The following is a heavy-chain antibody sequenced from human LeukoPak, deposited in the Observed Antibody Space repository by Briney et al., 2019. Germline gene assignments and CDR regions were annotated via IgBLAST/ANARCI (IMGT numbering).Heavy chain of an antibody. CDR1: GGSISSSSYY. CDR2: IYYSGST. D-gene: IGHD6-13*01. V-gene: IGHV4-39*07. Sequence: SETLSLTCTVSGGSISSSSYYWGWIRQPPGKGLEWIGSIYYSGSTYYNPSLKSRVTISVDTSKNQFSLKLSSVTAADTAVYYCARSYSSSWYNWFDPWGQGTLVTVSS. CDR3: ARSYSSSWYNWFDP. J-gene: IGHJ5*02.